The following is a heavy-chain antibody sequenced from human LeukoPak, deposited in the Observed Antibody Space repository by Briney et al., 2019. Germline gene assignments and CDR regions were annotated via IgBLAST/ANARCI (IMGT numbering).Heavy chain of an antibody. Sequence: SVKVSCKASGGTFSSYALSWVRQAPGQGLEWMGGLIPIFGTANYAQKFQGRVTITTDKSTSTAYMELSSLRSEDTAVYYCASAPYSYGYYYYYMDVWGKGTTVTFSS. CDR1: GGTFSSYA. CDR2: LIPIFGTA. D-gene: IGHD5-18*01. J-gene: IGHJ6*03. V-gene: IGHV1-69*05. CDR3: ASAPYSYGYYYYYMDV.